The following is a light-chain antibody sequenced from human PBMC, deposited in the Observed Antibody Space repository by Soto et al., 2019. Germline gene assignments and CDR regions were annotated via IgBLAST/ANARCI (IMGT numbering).Light chain of an antibody. Sequence: EIVLTQSPATLSLSPGETATLSCRASQSVSRYLAWYQQKPGQAPRKQQKPGQAPRLLIYDASNRATAIPAWFSGSGSGTDFALTLSSLEPEDFAVYYCLAGTFGQGTRLEIK. CDR2: DAS. CDR1: QSVSRY. J-gene: IGKJ5*01. CDR3: LAGT. V-gene: IGKV3-11*01.